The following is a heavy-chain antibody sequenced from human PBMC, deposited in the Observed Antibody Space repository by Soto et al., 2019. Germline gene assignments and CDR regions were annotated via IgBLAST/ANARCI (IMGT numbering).Heavy chain of an antibody. CDR3: SRSRPGVTHDS. CDR2: TRNKANHYTT. J-gene: IGHJ4*02. Sequence: EVPLVESGGGLVQPGGSLRLSCAASGFTLSDYYMEWVRQAPGQGLEWIGLTRNKANHYTTEYAASVKGRFTISRDDSKNSLYLQMSSLNTEDTALYYCSRSRPGVTHDSWGQGTLVTVSS. V-gene: IGHV3-72*01. D-gene: IGHD3-10*01. CDR1: GFTLSDYY.